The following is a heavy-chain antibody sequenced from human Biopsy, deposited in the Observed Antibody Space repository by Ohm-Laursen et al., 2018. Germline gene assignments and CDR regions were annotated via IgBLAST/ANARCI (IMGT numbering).Heavy chain of an antibody. J-gene: IGHJ3*01. Sequence: SETLSLTCAVSGDSITTYYWNWIRQAPGKGLEWIGNIYYRGNTNYSPSLKSRVTISLDTSKNQFSLKLNSMTATDTAVYYCARRLPLRGYAFDVWGQGTLVTVSS. CDR2: IYYRGNT. D-gene: IGHD3-10*01. CDR1: GDSITTYY. V-gene: IGHV4-59*08. CDR3: ARRLPLRGYAFDV.